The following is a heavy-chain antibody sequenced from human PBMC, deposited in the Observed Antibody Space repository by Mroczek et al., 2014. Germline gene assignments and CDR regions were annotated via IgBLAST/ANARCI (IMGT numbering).Heavy chain of an antibody. J-gene: IGHJ2*01. CDR2: ISGSGGST. Sequence: VQLVEVWGEAWYSLGGSLRLSCAASGFTFSSYAMSWVRQAPGKGLEWVSAISGSGGSTYYADSVKGRFTISRDNSKNTLYLQMNSLRAEDTAVYYCAKDGRWRGDFGDWYFDLWGRGTLVTVSS. V-gene: IGHV3-23*04. D-gene: IGHD3-10*01. CDR3: AKDGRWRGDFGDWYFDL. CDR1: GFTFSSYA.